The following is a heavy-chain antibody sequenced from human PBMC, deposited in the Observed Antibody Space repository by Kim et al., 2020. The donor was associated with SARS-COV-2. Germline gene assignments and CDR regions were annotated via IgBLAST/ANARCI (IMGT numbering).Heavy chain of an antibody. CDR1: GYTFTSYG. J-gene: IGHJ6*02. V-gene: IGHV1-18*04. CDR2: ISAYNGNT. D-gene: IGHD3-3*01. CDR3: ARDFWSGYLPFGYYYYGMDV. Sequence: ASVKVSCKASGYTFTSYGISWVRQAPGQGLEWMGWISAYNGNTNYAQKLQGRVTMTTDTSTSTAYMELRSLRSDDTAVYYCARDFWSGYLPFGYYYYGMDVWGQGTTVTVSS.